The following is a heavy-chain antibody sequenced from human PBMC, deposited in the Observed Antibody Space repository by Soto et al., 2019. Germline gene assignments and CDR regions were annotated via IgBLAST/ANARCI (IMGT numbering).Heavy chain of an antibody. J-gene: IGHJ4*02. CDR2: ISYDGSNK. Sequence: QVQLVESGGGVVQPGRSLRLSCAASGFTFSTYAMHWVRQAPGKGLEWVAVISYDGSNKYYADSVKGRFTISRDNSKNTLYLQMNSLRAEDTAVYYCATEGSDWGQGTLVTGS. CDR3: ATEGSD. D-gene: IGHD3-10*01. CDR1: GFTFSTYA. V-gene: IGHV3-30-3*01.